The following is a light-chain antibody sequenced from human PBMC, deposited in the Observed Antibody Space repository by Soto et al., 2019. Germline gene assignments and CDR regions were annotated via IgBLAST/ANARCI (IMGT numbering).Light chain of an antibody. CDR2: AAS. Sequence: EIVLTQSPGTLSLSPGERATLSCRASQTITGNNLAWYQQKRGQAPRLLIYAASRRATGIPDRFSGSGSGTDFTLTISRLEPEDFAGYFCQQYSAPSWTFGQGTKVDIK. CDR1: QTITGNN. J-gene: IGKJ1*01. CDR3: QQYSAPSWT. V-gene: IGKV3-20*01.